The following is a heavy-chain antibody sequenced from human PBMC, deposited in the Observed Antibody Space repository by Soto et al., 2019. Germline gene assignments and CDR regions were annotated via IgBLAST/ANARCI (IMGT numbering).Heavy chain of an antibody. CDR1: GGSISSYY. V-gene: IGHV4-59*01. CDR2: IYYSGST. J-gene: IGHJ6*03. D-gene: IGHD3-3*01. CDR3: ARYEDYYYYMDV. Sequence: SETLSLTCTVSGGSISSYYWSWIRQPPGKGLEWIGYIYYSGSTNYNPSLKSRVTKSVDTSKNQFSLKLSSVTAADTAVYYCARYEDYYYYMDVWGKGTTVTVSS.